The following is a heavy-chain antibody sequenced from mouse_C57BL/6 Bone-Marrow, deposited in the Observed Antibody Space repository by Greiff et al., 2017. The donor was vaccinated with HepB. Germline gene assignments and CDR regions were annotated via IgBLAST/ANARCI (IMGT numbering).Heavy chain of an antibody. CDR2: IDPEDGDT. J-gene: IGHJ1*03. CDR3: TVWYFDV. CDR1: GFNIKDYY. V-gene: IGHV14-1*01. Sequence: EVMLVESGAELVRPGASVKLSCTASGFNIKDYYMHWVKQRPEQGLEWIGRIDPEDGDTEYAPKFQGKATMTAETSSNTAYLQLSSLTSEDTAVYYCTVWYFDVWGTGTTVTVSS.